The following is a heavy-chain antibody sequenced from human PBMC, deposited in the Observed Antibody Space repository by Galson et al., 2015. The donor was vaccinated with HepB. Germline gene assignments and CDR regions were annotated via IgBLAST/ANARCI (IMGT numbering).Heavy chain of an antibody. D-gene: IGHD2-15*01. CDR1: GGSISSSY. CDR2: IYYSGST. Sequence: ETLSLTCAVSGGSISSSYWSWIRQPPGKGLEWIGLIYYSGSTNYSPSLKGRVSISVDTSKNQFSLRLNSVTAADTAVYYCASRSGGSGFAFDIWGQGTMVAVSP. J-gene: IGHJ3*02. CDR3: ASRSGGSGFAFDI. V-gene: IGHV4-59*01.